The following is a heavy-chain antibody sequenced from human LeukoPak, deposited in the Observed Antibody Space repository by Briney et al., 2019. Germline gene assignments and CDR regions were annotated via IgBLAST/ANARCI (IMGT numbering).Heavy chain of an antibody. CDR3: AGYDYVWGSYAL. CDR2: IYYSGST. Sequence: SETLSLTCTVSGGSISSSSYYWGWIRQPPGKGLEWIGSIYYSGSTYYNPSLKSRVTISVDTSKNQFSPKLSSVTAADTAVYYCAGYDYVWGSYALWGQGTLVTVSS. D-gene: IGHD3-16*01. V-gene: IGHV4-39*07. CDR1: GGSISSSSYY. J-gene: IGHJ4*02.